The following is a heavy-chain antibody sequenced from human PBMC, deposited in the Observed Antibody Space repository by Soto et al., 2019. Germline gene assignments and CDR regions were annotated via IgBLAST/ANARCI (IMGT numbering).Heavy chain of an antibody. Sequence: TGGSLRLSCAASGFTFSSYAMHWVRQAPGKGLEWVAVISYDGSNKYYADSVKGRFTISRDNSKNTLYLQMNSLRAEDTAVYYCAREESYDILTGYPSMWGQGTLVTVYS. D-gene: IGHD3-9*01. V-gene: IGHV3-30-3*01. J-gene: IGHJ4*02. CDR2: ISYDGSNK. CDR3: AREESYDILTGYPSM. CDR1: GFTFSSYA.